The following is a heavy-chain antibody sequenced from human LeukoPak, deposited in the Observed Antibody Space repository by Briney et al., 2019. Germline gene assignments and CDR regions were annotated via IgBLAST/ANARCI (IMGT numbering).Heavy chain of an antibody. CDR1: GGSVSSGSYY. J-gene: IGHJ4*02. CDR2: IYHSGST. V-gene: IGHV4-61*01. CDR3: ATTGYDSSGDRDY. D-gene: IGHD3-22*01. Sequence: SETLSLTCTVSGGSVSSGSYYWSWIRQPPGKGLEWIGEIYHSGSTNYNPSLKSRVTISVDKSKNQFSLKLSSVTAADTAVYYCATTGYDSSGDRDYWGQGTLVTVSS.